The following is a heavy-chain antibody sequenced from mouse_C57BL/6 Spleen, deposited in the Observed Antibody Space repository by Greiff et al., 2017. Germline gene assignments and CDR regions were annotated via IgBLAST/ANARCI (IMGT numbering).Heavy chain of an antibody. CDR2: INYDGSST. V-gene: IGHV5-16*01. Sequence: DVKLVESEGGLVQPGSSMKLSCTASGFTFSDYYMAWVRQVPEKGLEWVANINYDGSSTYYLDSLKSRFIISRDNAKNILYLQMSSLKSEDTATYYCARGTTVVAGAMDYWGQGTSVTVSS. D-gene: IGHD1-1*01. J-gene: IGHJ4*01. CDR3: ARGTTVVAGAMDY. CDR1: GFTFSDYY.